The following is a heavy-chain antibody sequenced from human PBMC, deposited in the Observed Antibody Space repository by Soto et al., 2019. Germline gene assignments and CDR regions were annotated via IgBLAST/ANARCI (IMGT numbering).Heavy chain of an antibody. Sequence: EVQLLESGGGLVQPGGSLRLSCAASGFTFNSYAMSWFRQAPGKGLEWVSTISGTYGSTYYTDSVKGRFTISRDDSNNTLYLQMSSLRAEDTAIYFCAKDDSGYYWSDAFDIWFQGTMVTVSS. V-gene: IGHV3-23*01. CDR1: GFTFNSYA. D-gene: IGHD5-12*01. J-gene: IGHJ3*02. CDR3: AKDDSGYYWSDAFDI. CDR2: ISGTYGST.